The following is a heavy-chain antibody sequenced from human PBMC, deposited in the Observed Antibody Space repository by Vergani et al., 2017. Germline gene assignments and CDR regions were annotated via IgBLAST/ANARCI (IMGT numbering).Heavy chain of an antibody. CDR2: FDPEHGEV. CDR3: AIVTDYYDSNGYYLDY. J-gene: IGHJ4*03. V-gene: IGHV1-24*01. D-gene: IGHD3-22*01. CDR1: GYSLTELT. Sequence: QVQLVQSGSEVRKPGASVKVSCQVSGYSLTELTIHWVRQAPGKGLEWMGGFDPEHGEVTFAHHSQGRVTMTEDRSTDTAYMELSRLRPEDTALYCCAIVTDYYDSNGYYLDYWGQGTLVTVTS.